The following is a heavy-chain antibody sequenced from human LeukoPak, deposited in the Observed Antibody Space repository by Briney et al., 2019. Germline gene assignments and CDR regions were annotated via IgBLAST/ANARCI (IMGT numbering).Heavy chain of an antibody. CDR1: GSTFTGYY. J-gene: IGHJ4*02. CDR2: INPNSGGT. V-gene: IGHV1-2*02. D-gene: IGHD6-6*01. CDR3: AYSSSEPAYFDY. Sequence: ASVKVSCKASGSTFTGYYMHWVRQAPGQGLERMGWINPNSGGTNYAQKFQGRVTMTRDTSISTAYMELSRLRSDDTAVYYCAYSSSEPAYFDYWGQGTLVTVSS.